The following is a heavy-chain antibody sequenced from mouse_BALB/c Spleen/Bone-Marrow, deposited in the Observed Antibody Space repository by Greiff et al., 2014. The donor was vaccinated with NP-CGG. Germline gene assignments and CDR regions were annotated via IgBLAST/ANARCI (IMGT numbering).Heavy chain of an antibody. D-gene: IGHD4-1*01. V-gene: IGHV1S135*01. CDR2: IDPYNGGT. J-gene: IGHJ4*01. CDR1: GYAFTSYN. Sequence: EVHLVESGPELVKPGASVKVSCKASGYAFTSYNMYWVKQSHGKSLEWIGYIDPYNGGTGYNQKFKGKATLTVDKSSSTAYMHLNSLTSEDSAVYYCARSILGAMDYWGQGTSVTVSS. CDR3: ARSILGAMDY.